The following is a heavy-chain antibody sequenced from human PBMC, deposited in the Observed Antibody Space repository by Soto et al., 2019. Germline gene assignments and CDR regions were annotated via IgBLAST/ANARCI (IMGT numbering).Heavy chain of an antibody. V-gene: IGHV4-59*01. CDR2: IYYSGST. CDR3: ARGGSSVPFFVWYYGMDV. J-gene: IGHJ6*02. D-gene: IGHD6-6*01. Sequence: QVQLQESGPGLVKPSETLSLTCTVSGGSISSYYWSWIRQPPGKGLEWLGYIYYSGSTNYNPSLKSRVTISVDTSKNQFSLKLSSVTAADTAVYYCARGGSSVPFFVWYYGMDVWGQGTTVTVSS. CDR1: GGSISSYY.